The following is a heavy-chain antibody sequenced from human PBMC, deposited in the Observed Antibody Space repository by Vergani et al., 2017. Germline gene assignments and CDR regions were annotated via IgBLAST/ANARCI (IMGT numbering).Heavy chain of an antibody. V-gene: IGHV4-39*01. CDR2: IYYTGTT. CDR3: TRHGRSGWAGYFQH. Sequence: QVQLQESGPGLVKPSETLSLTCTVSGVSIGSNSYYWGWIRQPPGKGLEWIGTIYYTGTTYYNEAHKSRLTISVDTSKNQFSLNLTSVTAADTAVYYCTRHGRSGWAGYFQHWGQGTLV. J-gene: IGHJ1*01. D-gene: IGHD6-19*01. CDR1: GVSIGSNSYY.